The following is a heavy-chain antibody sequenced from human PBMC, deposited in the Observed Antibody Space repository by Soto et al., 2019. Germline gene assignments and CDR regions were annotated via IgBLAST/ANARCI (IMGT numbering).Heavy chain of an antibody. D-gene: IGHD3-9*01. CDR2: ISAYNGNT. J-gene: IGHJ5*02. CDR1: GYTFTSYG. Sequence: QVQLVQSGAEVKKPGASVKVSCKASGYTFTSYGISWVRQAPGQGLEWMGWISAYNGNTNYAQKLQGRVTMTTDTSXXTXYXALRSLRSDDTAGYYCARGGTHYDILNPRGAPWFDPWGQGTLVTVSS. V-gene: IGHV1-18*01. CDR3: ARGGTHYDILNPRGAPWFDP.